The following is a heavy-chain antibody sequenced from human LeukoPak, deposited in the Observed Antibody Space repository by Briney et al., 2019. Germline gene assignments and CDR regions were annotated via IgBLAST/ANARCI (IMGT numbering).Heavy chain of an antibody. J-gene: IGHJ4*02. D-gene: IGHD3-3*01. CDR1: GYTFTNYG. CDR2: ISAYNGNT. Sequence: ASVKVSCKASGYTFTNYGISWVRQAPGQGLEWMGWISAYNGNTNYAQKLQGRVTMTTDTSTSTAYMELRSLRSDDTAVYYCARLRITIFGVALIFDYWGQGTLVTASS. V-gene: IGHV1-18*01. CDR3: ARLRITIFGVALIFDY.